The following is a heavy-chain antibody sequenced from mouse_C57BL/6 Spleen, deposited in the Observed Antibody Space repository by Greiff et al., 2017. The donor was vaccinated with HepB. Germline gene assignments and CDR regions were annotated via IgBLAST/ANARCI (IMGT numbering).Heavy chain of an antibody. V-gene: IGHV5-4*01. CDR2: ISDGGSYT. CDR1: GFTFSSYA. D-gene: IGHD1-1*01. CDR3: ARDYYYGSSYDWYFDV. J-gene: IGHJ1*03. Sequence: EVKVEESGGGLVKPGGSLKLSCAASGFTFSSYAMSWVRQTPEKRLEWVATISDGGSYTYYPDNVKGRFTISRDNAKNNLYLQMSHLKSEDTAMYYCARDYYYGSSYDWYFDVWGTGTTVTVSS.